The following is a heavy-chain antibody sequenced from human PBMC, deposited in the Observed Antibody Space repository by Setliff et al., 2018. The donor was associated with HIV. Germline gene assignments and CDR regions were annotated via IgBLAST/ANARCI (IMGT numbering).Heavy chain of an antibody. D-gene: IGHD3-10*01. V-gene: IGHV1-8*02. CDR2: MNPNSGNT. Sequence: ASVKVSCKPSGYTFSNYDINWVRQAAGQGLEWMGWMNPNSGNTGYAQKFQGRVTMTRDTSISTAYMELTNLISEDTAVYYCARGTFYGSGSYLIGYWGQGTLVTVSS. J-gene: IGHJ4*02. CDR1: GYTFSNYD. CDR3: ARGTFYGSGSYLIGY.